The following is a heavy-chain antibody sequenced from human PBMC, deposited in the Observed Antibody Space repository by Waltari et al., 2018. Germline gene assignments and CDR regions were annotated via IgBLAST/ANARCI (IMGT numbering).Heavy chain of an antibody. Sequence: EAPLVESGGGLVQPGESLRLSGEASGFTFRTYWMTWVRQTPGKGLEFVAKINQDGSVKNSVDSVKGRLTISRDNAKNSLYLQMNSLGVEDTAVYYCARDPGSSAFDVWGQGTMVTVSS. J-gene: IGHJ3*01. CDR3: ARDPGSSAFDV. D-gene: IGHD2-15*01. CDR1: GFTFRTYW. CDR2: INQDGSVK. V-gene: IGHV3-7*01.